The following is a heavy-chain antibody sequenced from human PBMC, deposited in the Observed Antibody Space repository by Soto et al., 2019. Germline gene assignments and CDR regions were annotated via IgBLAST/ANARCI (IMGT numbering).Heavy chain of an antibody. CDR2: IYFTGTT. D-gene: IGHD3-3*01. CDR3: ARGDGYYDLWSGYFDP. CDR1: GVSIRSNY. V-gene: IGHV4-59*01. J-gene: IGHJ5*02. Sequence: PSETLSLTFSVSGVSIRSNYWTWIRQSPGKGLEWIGYIYFTGTTNYNPSLKSRVPISLDTSKNQMSLKFNSMTAADTAVYYCARGDGYYDLWSGYFDPWGQGTLVTVSS.